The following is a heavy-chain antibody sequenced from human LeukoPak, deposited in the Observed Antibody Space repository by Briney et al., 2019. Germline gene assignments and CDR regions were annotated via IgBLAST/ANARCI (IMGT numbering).Heavy chain of an antibody. CDR3: ARGPRLHDSSGYIFDY. Sequence: GASVKVSCKASGYTFTSYDINWVRRATGQGLEWMGWMNPNSGNTGYAQKFQGRVTMTRNTSVSTAYMELSSLRSEDTVVYYCARGPRLHDSSGYIFDYWGQGTLVTVSS. D-gene: IGHD3-22*01. V-gene: IGHV1-8*01. CDR1: GYTFTSYD. J-gene: IGHJ4*02. CDR2: MNPNSGNT.